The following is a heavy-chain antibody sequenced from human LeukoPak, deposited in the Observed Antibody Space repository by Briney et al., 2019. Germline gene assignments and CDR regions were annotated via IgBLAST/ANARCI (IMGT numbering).Heavy chain of an antibody. CDR1: GGSISSYY. CDR3: ARDPIYGDLDAFDI. V-gene: IGHV4-59*01. Sequence: SETLSLTCTVAGGSISSYYWSWIRQPPGKGLEWIGYIYYSGSTNYNSSLKRRVTISVDTSKNQFSLKLSSVTAADTAVYYCARDPIYGDLDAFDIWGQGTMVTVSS. D-gene: IGHD4-17*01. J-gene: IGHJ3*02. CDR2: IYYSGST.